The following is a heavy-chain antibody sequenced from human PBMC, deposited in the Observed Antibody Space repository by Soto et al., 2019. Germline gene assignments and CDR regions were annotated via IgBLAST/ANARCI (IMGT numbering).Heavy chain of an antibody. V-gene: IGHV4-39*01. CDR3: GRLEGLATISYYFDY. Sequence: PSETLSLTCTVSGGSVSSISYYWGWVRQPPGKGLEWIGSVYYSGSTYYNPSPESRVTISVDKSKNQFSLKLMSLSAADTAVYYCGRLEGLATISYYFDYWGQGALVTVSS. CDR1: GGSVSSISYY. CDR2: VYYSGST. J-gene: IGHJ4*02. D-gene: IGHD3-9*01.